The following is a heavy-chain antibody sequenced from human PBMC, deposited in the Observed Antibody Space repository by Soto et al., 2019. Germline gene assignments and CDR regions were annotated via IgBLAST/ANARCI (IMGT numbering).Heavy chain of an antibody. D-gene: IGHD6-19*01. V-gene: IGHV3-23*01. J-gene: IGHJ4*02. CDR2: ISASGSST. CDR1: GFTFSTYT. Sequence: GGSLRLSCAASGFTFSTYTMSWVRQAPGKGLEWVSSISASGSSTYYADSVKGRFTISRDNSKSTLYLQLNSLRAEDTAIYYCAKDAYSSGWYFDFWGQGTPVTVS. CDR3: AKDAYSSGWYFDF.